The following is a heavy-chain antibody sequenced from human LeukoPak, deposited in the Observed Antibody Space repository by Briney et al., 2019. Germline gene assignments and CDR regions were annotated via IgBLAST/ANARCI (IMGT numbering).Heavy chain of an antibody. CDR3: ARFPAGSYYFDY. V-gene: IGHV4-34*01. D-gene: IGHD6-13*01. CDR2: INHSGST. CDR1: GGSFSGYY. Sequence: SGTLSLTCAVYGGSFSGYYWSWIRQPPGKGLEWIGEINHSGSTNYNPSLKSRVTISVDTSKNQFSLKLSSVTAADTAVYYRARFPAGSYYFDYWGQGTLVTVSS. J-gene: IGHJ4*02.